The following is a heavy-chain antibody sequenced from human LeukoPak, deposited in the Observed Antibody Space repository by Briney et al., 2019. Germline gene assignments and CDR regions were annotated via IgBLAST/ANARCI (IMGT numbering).Heavy chain of an antibody. Sequence: PSETLSLTCTVSGGSIRSSSYYWGWIRQPPGKGLEWIGNIYYSGSTYYNPSLKSRVTISVDTSKNQFSLKLSSVTAADTAVYYCARSRYYDFWSGYWEGYYYYYYMDVWGKGTTVTVSS. CDR1: GGSIRSSSYY. CDR3: ARSRYYDFWSGYWEGYYYYYYMDV. V-gene: IGHV4-39*07. J-gene: IGHJ6*03. D-gene: IGHD3-3*01. CDR2: IYYSGST.